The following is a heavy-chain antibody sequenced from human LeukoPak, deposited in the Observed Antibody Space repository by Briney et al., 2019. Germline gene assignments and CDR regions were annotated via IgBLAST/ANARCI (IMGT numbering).Heavy chain of an antibody. CDR1: GGSISSYY. Sequence: SETLSLTCTVSGGSISSYYWSWIRQPPGKGLEWIGYIYTSGSTNYNPPLKSRVTISVVTSKNQFSLKLSSVTAADTAVYYCARHGRSSTSPPDYYYYYYMDVWGKGTTVTVSS. V-gene: IGHV4-4*09. J-gene: IGHJ6*03. CDR2: IYTSGST. CDR3: ARHGRSSTSPPDYYYYYYMDV. D-gene: IGHD2-2*01.